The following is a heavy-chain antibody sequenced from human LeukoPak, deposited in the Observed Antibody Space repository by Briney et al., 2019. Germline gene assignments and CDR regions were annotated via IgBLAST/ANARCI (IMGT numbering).Heavy chain of an antibody. CDR2: ISGNSDTM. Sequence: GGSPRLSCAASGDTFRVYSMKWVRQAPGKGLEWVSYISGNSDTMYYTDSVKGRFTISRDNAKNSLFLQMYSLRADDTAVYYYVTSAGHPDHWGQGTLVTVSS. V-gene: IGHV3-48*01. CDR3: VTSAGHPDH. D-gene: IGHD1-14*01. J-gene: IGHJ4*02. CDR1: GDTFRVYS.